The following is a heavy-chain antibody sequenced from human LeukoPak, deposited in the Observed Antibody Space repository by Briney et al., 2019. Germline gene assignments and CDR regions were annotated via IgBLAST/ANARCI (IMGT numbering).Heavy chain of an antibody. CDR1: GGSISSSSYY. CDR2: IYYSGST. D-gene: IGHD3-10*01. Sequence: SETLSLTCTVSGGSISSSSYYWGWIRQPPGKGLEWIGSIYYSGSTNYNPSLKSRVTISVDTSKNQFSLKLSSVTAADTAVYYCARGRSITMVRGVKVYDYWGQGTLVTVSS. CDR3: ARGRSITMVRGVKVYDY. V-gene: IGHV4-39*07. J-gene: IGHJ4*02.